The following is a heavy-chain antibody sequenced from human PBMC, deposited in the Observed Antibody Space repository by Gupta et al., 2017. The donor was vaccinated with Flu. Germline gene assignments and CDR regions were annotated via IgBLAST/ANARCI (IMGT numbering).Heavy chain of an antibody. CDR2: IIPIFGTA. CDR1: GGTFSSYA. V-gene: IGHV1-69*01. D-gene: IGHD3-22*01. CDR3: ARVAGEYYYDSSGYYSPYYYYGMDV. Sequence: QVQLVQSGAEVKKPGSSVKVSCKASGGTFSSYAISWVRQAPGQGLEWMGGIIPIFGTANYAQKFQGRVTITADESTSTAYMELSSLRSEDTAVYYCARVAGEYYYDSSGYYSPYYYYGMDVWGQGTTVTVSS. J-gene: IGHJ6*02.